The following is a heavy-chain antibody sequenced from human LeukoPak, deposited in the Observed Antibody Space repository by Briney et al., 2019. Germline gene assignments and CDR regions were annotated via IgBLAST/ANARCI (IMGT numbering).Heavy chain of an antibody. CDR3: ARDQAAAGFDY. CDR1: GGSISSGDYY. D-gene: IGHD6-13*01. J-gene: IGHJ4*02. CDR2: IYYSGST. Sequence: SETLSLTCTVSGGSISSGDYYWSWIRQHPGKGLEWIGYIYYSGSTYYNPSLKSRVTISVDTSKNQFSLKLSSVTAADTAVYYCARDQAAAGFDYWGQGTLVTVSS. V-gene: IGHV4-31*03.